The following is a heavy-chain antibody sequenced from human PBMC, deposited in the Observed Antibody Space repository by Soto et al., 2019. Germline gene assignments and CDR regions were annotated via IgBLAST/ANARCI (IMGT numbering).Heavy chain of an antibody. D-gene: IGHD4-4*01. Sequence: SETLSLTCTVSGGSISSSSYYWGWIRQPPGKGLEWIGSIYYSGSTYYNPSLKSRVTISVDTSKNQFSLKLSSVTAADTAVYYCARRPSKERGYYYYYYGMDVWGQGTTVTVSS. CDR2: IYYSGST. CDR3: ARRPSKERGYYYYYYGMDV. CDR1: GGSISSSSYY. J-gene: IGHJ6*02. V-gene: IGHV4-39*01.